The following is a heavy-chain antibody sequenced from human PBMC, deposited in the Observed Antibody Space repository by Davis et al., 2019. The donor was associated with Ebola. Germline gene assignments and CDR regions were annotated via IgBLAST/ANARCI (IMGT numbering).Heavy chain of an antibody. CDR3: ASSIVVVPAAMSYYYYGMDV. CDR2: IYYSGST. J-gene: IGHJ6*02. CDR1: GGSISSGGYY. V-gene: IGHV4-31*03. D-gene: IGHD2-2*01. Sequence: PSETLSLTCTVSGGSISSGGYYWSWIRQHPGKGLEWIGYIYYSGSTYYNPSLKSRVTISVDTSKNQFSLKLSSVTAADTAVYYCASSIVVVPAAMSYYYYGMDVWGQGTTVTVSS.